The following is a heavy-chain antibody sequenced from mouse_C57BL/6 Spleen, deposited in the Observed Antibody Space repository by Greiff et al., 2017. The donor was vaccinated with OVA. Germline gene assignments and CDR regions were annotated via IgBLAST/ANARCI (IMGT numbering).Heavy chain of an antibody. CDR1: GYAFSSSW. D-gene: IGHD3-2*02. J-gene: IGHJ2*01. V-gene: IGHV1-82*01. CDR3: AYSSGYFDY. Sequence: VKLQQSGPELVKPGASVKISCKASGYAFSSSWMNWVKQRPGKGLEWIGRIYPGDGDTNYNGKFKGKATLTADKSSSTAYMQLSSLTSEDSAVYFCAYSSGYFDYWGQGTTLTVSS. CDR2: IYPGDGDT.